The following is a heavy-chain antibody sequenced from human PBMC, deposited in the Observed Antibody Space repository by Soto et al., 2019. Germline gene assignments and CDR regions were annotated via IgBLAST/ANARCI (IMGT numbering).Heavy chain of an antibody. CDR3: ARSLPRSSWLDY. CDR1: SGSLSSTNW. Sequence: VQLQESGPGLVKPSGTLSLTCAVSSGSLSSTNWWSWVRQPPGKGLEWIGEIYHSGSTNYNPSLKSRGTISVDKSKNQFSLKLSSVTAADTAMYYCARSLPRSSWLDYWGQGNLVTVSS. V-gene: IGHV4-4*02. J-gene: IGHJ4*02. D-gene: IGHD6-13*01. CDR2: IYHSGST.